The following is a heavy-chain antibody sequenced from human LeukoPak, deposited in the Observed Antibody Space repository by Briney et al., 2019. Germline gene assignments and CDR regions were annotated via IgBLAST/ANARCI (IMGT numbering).Heavy chain of an antibody. D-gene: IGHD6-6*01. CDR1: GFTFSSYW. CDR3: AKVRDRYSSSSSVFDC. Sequence: GGSLRLSCAAPGFTFSSYWMTWVRQAPGKGLEWVANIKQDGSEKYYVDSVKGRFTISRDNAKNSLFLQMNSLRAEDMALYYCAKVRDRYSSSSSVFDCWGQGTLVTVSS. CDR2: IKQDGSEK. J-gene: IGHJ4*02. V-gene: IGHV3-7*03.